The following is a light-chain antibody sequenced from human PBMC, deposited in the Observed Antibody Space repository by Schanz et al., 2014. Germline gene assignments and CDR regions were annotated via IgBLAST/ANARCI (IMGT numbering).Light chain of an antibody. CDR1: QSVTTN. Sequence: EIVLTQSPAIVSVSPGERATLSCRASQSVTTNLAWYQHKPGQAPRLLIYRTSNRATGVPARFSGSGSGTEFTLTISSLQSEDFAVYYCQQHGSSPEALYTFGQGTKLEIK. J-gene: IGKJ2*01. CDR2: RTS. CDR3: QQHGSSPEALYT. V-gene: IGKV3-15*01.